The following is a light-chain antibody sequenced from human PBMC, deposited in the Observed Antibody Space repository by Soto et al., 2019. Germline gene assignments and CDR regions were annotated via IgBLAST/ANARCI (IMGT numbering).Light chain of an antibody. Sequence: IVMTQSPATLSVSPGEGVTLSCRASQSVRSHLAWYQQKPGQPPRLLIFGASTRAPGIPARFSGSGFGTEFTLTISSLQSEDFAVYYCQQYKNWTLLGQGTRLEIK. V-gene: IGKV3-15*01. J-gene: IGKJ5*01. CDR1: QSVRSH. CDR2: GAS. CDR3: QQYKNWTL.